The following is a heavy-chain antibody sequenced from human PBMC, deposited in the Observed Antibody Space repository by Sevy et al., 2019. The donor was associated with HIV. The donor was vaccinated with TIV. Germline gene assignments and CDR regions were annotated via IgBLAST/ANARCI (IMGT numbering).Heavy chain of an antibody. CDR2: IYTDSRT. CDR1: GFSVSS. Sequence: GGSLRLSCAASGFSVSSMSWVRQAPGKGLEWVSLIYTDSRTYYADSVKGRFTISRNNSKNTLYLQMNSLRAEDTAMYYCARASYNSSPYHYGLDVWGQGTTVTVSS. D-gene: IGHD6-13*01. J-gene: IGHJ6*02. V-gene: IGHV3-53*01. CDR3: ARASYNSSPYHYGLDV.